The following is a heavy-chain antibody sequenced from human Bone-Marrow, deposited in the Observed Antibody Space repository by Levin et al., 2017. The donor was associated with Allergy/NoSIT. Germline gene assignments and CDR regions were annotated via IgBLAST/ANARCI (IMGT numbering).Heavy chain of an antibody. CDR3: AHRRSASLCYGGNYVRSGCDY. CDR1: GFSLRPSGVG. Sequence: SGPTLVKPTQTLTLTCTFSGFSLRPSGVGVGWMRQPPGKALEWLAHIYWDDDKRYSPSLKSRLTITKDTSKNQVVLTMTNMDPVETATYCCAHRRSASLCYGGNYVRSGCDYWGQGTLVTVSS. J-gene: IGHJ4*02. D-gene: IGHD4-23*01. V-gene: IGHV2-5*02. CDR2: IYWDDDK.